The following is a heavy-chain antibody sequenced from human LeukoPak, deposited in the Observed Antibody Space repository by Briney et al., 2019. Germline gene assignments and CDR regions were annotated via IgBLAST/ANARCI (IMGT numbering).Heavy chain of an antibody. CDR1: GASIFSYY. CDR2: IYYSGST. CDR3: ARAASYGSGTYYTVWFDP. Sequence: SETLSLTCTVSGASIFSYYWSWIRQPPGKGLEWIGYIYYSGSTNYNPSLKSRVTISVDTSKNQFSLKLSSVTAADTAVYYCARAASYGSGTYYTVWFDPWGQGTLVTVSS. V-gene: IGHV4-59*01. D-gene: IGHD3-10*01. J-gene: IGHJ5*02.